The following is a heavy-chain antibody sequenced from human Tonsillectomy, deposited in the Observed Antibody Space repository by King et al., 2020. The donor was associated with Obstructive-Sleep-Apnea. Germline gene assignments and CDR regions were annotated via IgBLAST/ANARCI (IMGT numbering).Heavy chain of an antibody. Sequence: QLQESGPGLVKPSETLSLTCTVSGDSISSSSYYWGWIRQPPGKGLEWIGSIYYSGGTYYNPSLESRVTISVDSSKNQFSLKLTSVTAADTAVYYWARGGYSYGFWYFWGQGTLVTVSS. CDR2: IYYSGGT. CDR3: ARGGYSYGFWYF. CDR1: GDSISSSSYY. D-gene: IGHD5-18*01. V-gene: IGHV4-39*07. J-gene: IGHJ4*02.